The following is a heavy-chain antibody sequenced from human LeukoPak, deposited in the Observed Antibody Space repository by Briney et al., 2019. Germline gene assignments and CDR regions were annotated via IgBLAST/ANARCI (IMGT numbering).Heavy chain of an antibody. V-gene: IGHV1-69*04. CDR3: AGIPRAYCGGGCYGFDY. J-gene: IGHJ4*02. D-gene: IGHD2-21*02. CDR1: GGTFSSYA. CDR2: IIPILGIA. Sequence: SVKVSCKASGGTFSSYAISWVRQAPGQGLEWMGRIIPILGIANYAQKFQGRVTITADKSTSTAYMELSSLRSEDTAVYYCAGIPRAYCGGGCYGFDYWGQGTLVTVSS.